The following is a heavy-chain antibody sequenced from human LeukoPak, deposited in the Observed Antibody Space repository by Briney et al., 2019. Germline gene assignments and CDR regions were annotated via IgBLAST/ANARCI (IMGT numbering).Heavy chain of an antibody. CDR2: ISGDAGST. Sequence: PGGSLRLSSAASGFTFDDYAMHWVRQAPGKGLEWVSLISGDAGSTYYADSVKGRFTISRDDSKNSLYLQMNSLRTEDTAFYYCAKDIYRGLDMATRPDYWGQGTLVTVSS. V-gene: IGHV3-43*02. D-gene: IGHD5-24*01. CDR1: GFTFDDYA. CDR3: AKDIYRGLDMATRPDY. J-gene: IGHJ4*02.